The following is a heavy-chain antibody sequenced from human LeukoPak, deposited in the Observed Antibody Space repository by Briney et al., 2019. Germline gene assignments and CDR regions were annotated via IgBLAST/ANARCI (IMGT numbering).Heavy chain of an antibody. Sequence: GGSLRLSCAASGFTFSNAWMSWVRQAPGKGLEWVGRIKSKTDGGTTDYAAPVKGRFTISRDGSKNTLYLQMNSLKTEDTAVYYCTTTVTTRGYYYYYMDVWGKGPRSPSP. D-gene: IGHD4-11*01. CDR3: TTTVTTRGYYYYYMDV. CDR1: GFTFSNAW. J-gene: IGHJ6*03. V-gene: IGHV3-15*01. CDR2: IKSKTDGGTT.